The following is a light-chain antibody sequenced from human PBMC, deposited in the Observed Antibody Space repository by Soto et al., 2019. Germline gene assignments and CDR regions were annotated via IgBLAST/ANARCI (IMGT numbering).Light chain of an antibody. CDR1: QSVSSSY. CDR2: GVS. J-gene: IGKJ2*01. V-gene: IGKV3-20*01. CDR3: HQYGSSPYT. Sequence: EIVLTQSPGTLSLSPGERATLSCRASQSVSSSYFAWYQQKPGQAPRLLLYGVSSRATGRPDRFSGSGSGRVFSLRISRLEPEDFVVYYCHQYGSSPYTFGPGTKLEIK.